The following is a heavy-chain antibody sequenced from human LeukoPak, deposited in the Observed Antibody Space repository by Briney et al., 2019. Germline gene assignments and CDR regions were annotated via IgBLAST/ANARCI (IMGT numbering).Heavy chain of an antibody. CDR2: IRYDGSNK. CDR1: GFTFSSYA. CDR3: AKEDAPLGGRPDY. J-gene: IGHJ4*02. D-gene: IGHD3-16*01. V-gene: IGHV3-30*02. Sequence: PGGSLRLSCAASGFTFSSYAMHWVRQAPGKGLEWVAFIRYDGSNKYYADSVKGRFTISRDNSKNTLHLQMNSLRAEDTAVYYCAKEDAPLGGRPDYWGQGTLVTVSS.